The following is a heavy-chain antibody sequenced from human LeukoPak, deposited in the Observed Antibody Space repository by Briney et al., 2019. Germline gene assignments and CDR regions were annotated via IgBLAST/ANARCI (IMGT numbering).Heavy chain of an antibody. Sequence: GGSLRLSCAASGFTFSSYSMNWVRQAPGKGLEWVSYISSSSSTIYYADSVKGRFTISRDNAKNSLYLQMNSLRAEDTAVYYCARDRATGYYGSGSYPKNPFDYWGQGTLVTVSS. V-gene: IGHV3-48*01. D-gene: IGHD3-10*01. CDR2: ISSSSSTI. J-gene: IGHJ4*02. CDR1: GFTFSSYS. CDR3: ARDRATGYYGSGSYPKNPFDY.